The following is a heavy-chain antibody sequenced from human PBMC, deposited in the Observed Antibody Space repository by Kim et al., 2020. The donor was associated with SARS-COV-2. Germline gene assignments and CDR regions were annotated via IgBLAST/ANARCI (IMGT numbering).Heavy chain of an antibody. D-gene: IGHD3-16*01. Sequence: SQTLSLTCGISGDRLASYSVALNWIRQSPSRGLEWLRRTYYRSRWFSDYANSVKSRISIDADSSKDQFSLHLNSVTPEDSAIYYCSRSSDSWGFDFWGEG. J-gene: IGHJ4*02. CDR2: TYYRSRWFS. CDR3: SRSSDSWGFDF. CDR1: GDRLASYSVA. V-gene: IGHV6-1*01.